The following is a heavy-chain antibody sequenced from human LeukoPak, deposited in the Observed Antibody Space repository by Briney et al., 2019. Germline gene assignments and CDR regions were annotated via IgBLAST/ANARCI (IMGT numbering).Heavy chain of an antibody. J-gene: IGHJ5*02. CDR1: GFTLTNAW. CDR3: ARDNSVRDEAWWFNP. Sequence: GGSLRLSCAASGFTLTNAWMNWVRQAPGKGLEWVAVISYDGSNKYYADSVKGRFTISRDNSKNTLYLQMNSLRSEDTAVYYCARDNSVRDEAWWFNPWGQGTLVTVSS. V-gene: IGHV3-30*03. D-gene: IGHD5-24*01. CDR2: ISYDGSNK.